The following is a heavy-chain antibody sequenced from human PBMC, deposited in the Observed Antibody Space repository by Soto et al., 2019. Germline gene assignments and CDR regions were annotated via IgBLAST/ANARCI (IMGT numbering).Heavy chain of an antibody. CDR3: ARENFGVIIHDAFDL. D-gene: IGHD2-8*01. J-gene: IGHJ3*01. CDR1: GDSVSSGGYY. V-gene: IGHV4-31*03. Sequence: QVQLQESGPGLVMPSQTLSLTCTVSGDSVSSGGYYWNWIRQHPGRGLEWLGYIYDSETTYYNPSLESRLSIVVDASNNQFSLKVTSVTPADTAVYYCARENFGVIIHDAFDLWGQGTMVTVSS. CDR2: IYDSETT.